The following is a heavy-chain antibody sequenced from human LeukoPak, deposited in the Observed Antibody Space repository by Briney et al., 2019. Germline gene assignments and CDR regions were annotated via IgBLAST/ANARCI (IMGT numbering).Heavy chain of an antibody. CDR2: IYYSGST. Sequence: SETLSLTCTVSGGSISSSSYYWGWIRQPPGKGLEWIGSIYYSGSTYYNPSLKSRVTISVDTSKNQFSLKLSSVTAADTAVYYCARDPPRSEGNWFDPWGQGTPVTVSS. CDR3: ARDPPRSEGNWFDP. CDR1: GGSISSSSYY. J-gene: IGHJ5*02. V-gene: IGHV4-39*02.